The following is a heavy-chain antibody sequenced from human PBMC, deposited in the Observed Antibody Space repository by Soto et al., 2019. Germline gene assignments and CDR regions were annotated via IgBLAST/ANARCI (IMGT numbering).Heavy chain of an antibody. D-gene: IGHD6-19*01. V-gene: IGHV1-2*02. CDR3: ARGGALDGTSPPFNH. J-gene: IGHJ4*02. Sequence: QVQLVQSGAEVKKPGASVRVSCKASGYTFSGHYMHVIRQAPGQGPEWLGWINANSGDTDRAPKFQDRLTMTRDTSISTAYMELSRLRSDDTAVYYCARGGALDGTSPPFNHWGQGTLVTVSS. CDR1: GYTFSGHY. CDR2: INANSGDT.